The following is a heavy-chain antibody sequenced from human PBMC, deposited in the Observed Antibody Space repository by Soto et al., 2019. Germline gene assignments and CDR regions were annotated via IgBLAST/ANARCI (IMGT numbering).Heavy chain of an antibody. Sequence: SETLSLTCTVSGGSISIPYWSWIRQPPGKGPEWIGYMSYSRNTNYNPSLNSRVTISIDTSKNQFSLKLRSVTAADTAVYYCARRGYISRYDLFAFAIWGQGTMVTVSS. CDR1: GGSISIPY. D-gene: IGHD5-18*01. CDR2: MSYSRNT. J-gene: IGHJ3*02. V-gene: IGHV4-59*08. CDR3: ARRGYISRYDLFAFAI.